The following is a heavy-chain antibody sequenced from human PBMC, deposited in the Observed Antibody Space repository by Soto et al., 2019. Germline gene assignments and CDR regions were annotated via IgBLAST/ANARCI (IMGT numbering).Heavy chain of an antibody. V-gene: IGHV4-30-4*01. CDR1: GGSMTTTNYN. D-gene: IGHD6-19*01. CDR3: VRGEAVTSDAFEV. J-gene: IGHJ3*01. CDR2: IFYRASS. Sequence: QVQLQESGPGLVKPSQTLSLTCTVSGGSMTTTNYNWGWIRQPPGKGLEWIGYIFYRASSYYKPSLKSRTTISLDTSRNQFFLKLSSVTAADTALYFCVRGEAVTSDAFEVWGHGTLVTVSS.